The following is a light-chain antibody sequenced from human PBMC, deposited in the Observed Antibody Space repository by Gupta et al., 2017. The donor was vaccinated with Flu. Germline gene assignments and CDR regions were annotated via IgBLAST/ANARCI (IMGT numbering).Light chain of an antibody. Sequence: SALTQPASVSGSPGQSIPISCTGTSSDVGGDNYVSWYQHHPGKAPKLMMYEVSNRPSGVANRFSGAKSGNTASRTISGRQPEDEADYDGISYTSISMLRVGGGTKLT. CDR3: ISYTSISMLR. J-gene: IGLJ2*01. V-gene: IGLV2-14*01. CDR2: EVS. CDR1: SSDVGGDNY.